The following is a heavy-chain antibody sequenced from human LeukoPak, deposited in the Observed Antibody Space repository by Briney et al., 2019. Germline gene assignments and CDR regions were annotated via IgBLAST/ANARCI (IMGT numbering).Heavy chain of an antibody. CDR2: IYYSGST. V-gene: IGHV4-59*01. D-gene: IGHD5-18*01. CDR3: AREGGPAMVTFDY. Sequence: SETLSLTCTVSGGSISSYYWSWIRQPPRKGLEWGGYIYYSGSTNYNPSLKSRVTISVDTSKNQFSLKLSSVTAADTAVYYCAREGGPAMVTFDYWGQGTLVTVSS. CDR1: GGSISSYY. J-gene: IGHJ4*02.